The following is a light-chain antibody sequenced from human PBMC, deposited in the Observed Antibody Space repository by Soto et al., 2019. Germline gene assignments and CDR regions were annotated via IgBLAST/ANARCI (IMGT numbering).Light chain of an antibody. CDR3: QQYYSIPYT. J-gene: IGKJ2*01. CDR2: WAS. V-gene: IGKV4-1*01. CDR1: QTFLYSSNIKNY. Sequence: DIVMIQSPDSLAVSLGERATINCKSSQTFLYSSNIKNYLAWYQQKPGQSPKLLIYWASTRESGVPDRFSGSGSGTDFTLTITNLQAEGAAVYYCQQYYSIPYTFGQGTKLEIK.